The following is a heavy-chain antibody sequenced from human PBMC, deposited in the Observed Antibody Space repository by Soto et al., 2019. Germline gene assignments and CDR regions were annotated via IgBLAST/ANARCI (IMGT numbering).Heavy chain of an antibody. D-gene: IGHD4-17*01. CDR1: GFTFSSYA. CDR2: ISGSGGST. V-gene: IGHV3-23*01. CDR3: AKKPRPYGDYAADPFDS. Sequence: EVQLLESGGGLVQPGGSLRLSCAASGFTFSSYAMSWVRQAPGKGLEWVSAISGSGGSTYYADSVKGRFTISRDNSKNTLYLQMNSLRAEDTAVYYCAKKPRPYGDYAADPFDSWGQGTLVNVSS. J-gene: IGHJ4*02.